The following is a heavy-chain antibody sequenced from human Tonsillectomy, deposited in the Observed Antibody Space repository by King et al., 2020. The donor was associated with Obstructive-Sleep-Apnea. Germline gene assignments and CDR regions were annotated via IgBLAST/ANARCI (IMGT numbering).Heavy chain of an antibody. J-gene: IGHJ6*02. CDR2: MNPNSGNT. CDR1: GYTFTSYD. CDR3: ARSSGSNYYYYGMDV. D-gene: IGHD1-26*01. Sequence: VQLVESGAEVKKPGASVKVSCKASGYTFTSYDINWVRQATGQGLEWMGWMNPNSGNTGYAQKFQGRVTMTSNTSISTAYMELSSLRSEETAVYYCARSSGSNYYYYGMDVWGQGSTVTVSS. V-gene: IGHV1-8*01.